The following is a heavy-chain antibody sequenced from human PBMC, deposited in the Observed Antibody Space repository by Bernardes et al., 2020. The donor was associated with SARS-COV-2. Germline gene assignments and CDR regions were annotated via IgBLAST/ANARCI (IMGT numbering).Heavy chain of an antibody. CDR2: IYYSGST. J-gene: IGHJ6*02. V-gene: IGHV4-59*01. CDR1: GGSISSYY. Sequence: SETLSLTCTVSGGSISSYYWSWIRQPPGKGLEWIGYIYYSGSTNYNPSLKSRVTISVDTSKNQFSLKLSSVTAADTAVYYCARGIVVVPATPHDFYYYYMDVWCQGTTVTVSS. CDR3: ARGIVVVPATPHDFYYYYMDV. D-gene: IGHD2-2*01.